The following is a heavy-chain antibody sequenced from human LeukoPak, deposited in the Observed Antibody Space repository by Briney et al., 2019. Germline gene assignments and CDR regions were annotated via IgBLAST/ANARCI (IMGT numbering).Heavy chain of an antibody. D-gene: IGHD3-3*01. Sequence: SGGSLRLSCAASGFTFSSYGMHWVRQAPGKGLEWVADIWYDGSNKYYADSVKGRFTISRDNSKNTLYLQMNSLRAEDTAVYYCARSPYYDFWSGYGAWDYYYYYGMDVWGQGTTVTVSS. J-gene: IGHJ6*02. CDR1: GFTFSSYG. V-gene: IGHV3-33*01. CDR2: IWYDGSNK. CDR3: ARSPYYDFWSGYGAWDYYYYYGMDV.